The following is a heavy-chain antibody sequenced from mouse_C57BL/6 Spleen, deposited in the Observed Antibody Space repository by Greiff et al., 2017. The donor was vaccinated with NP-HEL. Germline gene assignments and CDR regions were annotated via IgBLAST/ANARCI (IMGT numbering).Heavy chain of an antibody. V-gene: IGHV7-3*01. J-gene: IGHJ2*01. CDR2: IRNKANGYTT. Sequence: DVKLVESGGGLVQPGGSLSLSCAASGFTFTDYYMSWVRQPPGKALEWLGFIRNKANGYTTEYSASVKGRFTISRDNSQSILYLQMNALRAEDSATYYCARRNYGFFYFDYWGQGTTLTVSS. D-gene: IGHD2-1*01. CDR3: ARRNYGFFYFDY. CDR1: GFTFTDYY.